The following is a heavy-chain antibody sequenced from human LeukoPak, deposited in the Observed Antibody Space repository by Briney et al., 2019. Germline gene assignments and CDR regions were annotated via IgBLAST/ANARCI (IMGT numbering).Heavy chain of an antibody. CDR2: IYSGGST. CDR1: GFTVSSNY. V-gene: IGHV3-66*01. CDR3: AREYYYASGTYWNWFDP. Sequence: GGSLRLSCAASGFTVSSNYMSWVRQAPGKGLEWVSTIYSGGSTYYADSVRDRFTISRDNSKNTVHLQMNSLRAEDTAVYHCAREYYYASGTYWNWFDPWGQGTLVTVSS. J-gene: IGHJ5*02. D-gene: IGHD3-10*01.